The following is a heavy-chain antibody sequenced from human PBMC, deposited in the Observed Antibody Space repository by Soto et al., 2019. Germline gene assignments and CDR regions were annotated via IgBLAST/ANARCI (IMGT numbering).Heavy chain of an antibody. V-gene: IGHV3-72*01. J-gene: IGHJ4*02. CDR2: TRNKANSYTT. Sequence: CLRLSCAASGLTFMDHYMDWVRQAPGKGLEWVGRTRNKANSYTTEYAASVKGRFTISRDDSKNSLYLEMNHLRPEDTAIYYWAVDPNWEWGYSWGPGTLVTVSS. CDR3: AVDPNWEWGYS. CDR1: GLTFMDHY. D-gene: IGHD1-1*01.